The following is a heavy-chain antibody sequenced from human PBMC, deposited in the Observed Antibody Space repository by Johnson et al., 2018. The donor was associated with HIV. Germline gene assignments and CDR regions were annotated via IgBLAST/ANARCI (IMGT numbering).Heavy chain of an antibody. V-gene: IGHV3-11*04. CDR3: ARVMVQGDAFDI. Sequence: QVQLVESGGGLVKPGGSLRLSCAASGFTFRDYYMSWIRQAPGTGLEWVSYISSSGSTIYYADSVKGRFTISRDNAKNSLYLQMNSLRAEDPAVYYCARVMVQGDAFDIWGQGTMVTVSS. CDR1: GFTFRDYY. CDR2: ISSSGSTI. J-gene: IGHJ3*02. D-gene: IGHD3-10*01.